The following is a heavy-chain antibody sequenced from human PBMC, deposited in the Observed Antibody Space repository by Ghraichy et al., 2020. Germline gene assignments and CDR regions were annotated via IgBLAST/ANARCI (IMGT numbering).Heavy chain of an antibody. CDR2: INPSGGNT. V-gene: IGHV1-46*01. J-gene: IGHJ4*02. CDR3: ARSSSGGSPTDY. Sequence: ASVKVSCKASGYSFTSHYMHWVRQAPGQGLEWMGIINPSGGNTSYAQKFQGRVTMTRDTSTSTVYMELSSLRSEDTAVYYCARSSSGGSPTDYWGQGTLVTVSS. CDR1: GYSFTSHY. D-gene: IGHD2-15*01.